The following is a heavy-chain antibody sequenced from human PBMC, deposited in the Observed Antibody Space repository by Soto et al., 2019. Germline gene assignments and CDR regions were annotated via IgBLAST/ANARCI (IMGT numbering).Heavy chain of an antibody. CDR2: IIGSGGAT. Sequence: PGGSLRLSCAASRFTFSTYAMSWVRQAPGKGLEWVSYIIGSGGATFYADSVKGRFTISRDNAKNSLYLQMNSLRAEDTAVYYCSRGYRMTTVHTRYFHYLGVWGKGTTVTVSS. V-gene: IGHV3-23*01. D-gene: IGHD4-4*01. CDR1: RFTFSTYA. CDR3: SRGYRMTTVHTRYFHYLGV. J-gene: IGHJ6*03.